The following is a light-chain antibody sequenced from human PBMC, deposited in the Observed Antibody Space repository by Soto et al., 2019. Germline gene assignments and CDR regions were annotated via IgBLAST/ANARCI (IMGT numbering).Light chain of an antibody. Sequence: EIVMTQSPATLSVSPGERATLSCRASQSISITLAWYQQKPGQAPRLLIYGASTRATDIPARFSGSGSGTEFTLTISDLQSEDFAVYYCQQYNNWPRTFGGGTKVEI. CDR2: GAS. V-gene: IGKV3-15*01. CDR1: QSISIT. CDR3: QQYNNWPRT. J-gene: IGKJ4*01.